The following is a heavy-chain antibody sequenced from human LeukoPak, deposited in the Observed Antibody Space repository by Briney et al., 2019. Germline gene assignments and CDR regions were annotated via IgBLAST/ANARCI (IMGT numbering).Heavy chain of an antibody. J-gene: IGHJ4*02. D-gene: IGHD1-26*01. Sequence: ASVKVSCKTSGYIFTNYGFSWVRQAPGQGLEWMGWISAHKGNTNYAQKFQGRFTMTTDTSTSTAYMELRGLRSDDTAVYYCARDQWELPRRPADYWGQGTLVTVSS. CDR3: ARDQWELPRRPADY. CDR2: ISAHKGNT. CDR1: GYIFTNYG. V-gene: IGHV1-18*01.